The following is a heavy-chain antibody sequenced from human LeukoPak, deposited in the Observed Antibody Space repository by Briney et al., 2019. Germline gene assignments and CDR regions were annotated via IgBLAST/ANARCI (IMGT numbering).Heavy chain of an antibody. CDR2: ISTSYGNT. V-gene: IGHV1-18*01. Sequence: ASETVSCKASGYTFSSHGISWVRQAPGQGLEWMGWISTSYGNTNYAQKFQGRVTMTTDTSTSTAFMELRSLRSDDTAVFYCARVSLLDGRWLHRGYYFDYWGQGTLVTVSS. CDR3: ARVSLLDGRWLHRGYYFDY. D-gene: IGHD5-24*01. J-gene: IGHJ4*02. CDR1: GYTFSSHG.